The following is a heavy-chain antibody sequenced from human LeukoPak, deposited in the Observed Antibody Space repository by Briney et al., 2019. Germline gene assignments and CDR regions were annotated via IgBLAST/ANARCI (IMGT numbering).Heavy chain of an antibody. CDR2: INSDGSNT. CDR1: GFTFNTYW. V-gene: IGHV3-74*03. J-gene: IGHJ4*02. D-gene: IGHD3-10*01. Sequence: GGSLRLSCTASGFTFNTYWMHWVRQVPGKGLAWVSRINSDGSNTPYADSVRGRFTISRDDTKNTLYLEMSSLRGEDTAVYYCAGSRGAHYFDFWGQGTLVTVSS. CDR3: AGSRGAHYFDF.